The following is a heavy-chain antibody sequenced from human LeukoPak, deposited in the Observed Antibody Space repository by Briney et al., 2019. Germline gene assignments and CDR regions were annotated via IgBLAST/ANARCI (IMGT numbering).Heavy chain of an antibody. V-gene: IGHV3-23*01. CDR2: ISGSGGRT. D-gene: IGHD3-3*01. J-gene: IGHJ4*02. CDR3: AKGLYLLEWLSILDY. CDR1: GFTFSSYA. Sequence: TGGSLRLSCAASGFTFSSYAMSWVRQAPGKGLEWVSAISGSGGRTYYADSVKGRFTISRDNSKNTLYLQMNSLRAEDTAVYYCAKGLYLLEWLSILDYWGQGTLVTVSS.